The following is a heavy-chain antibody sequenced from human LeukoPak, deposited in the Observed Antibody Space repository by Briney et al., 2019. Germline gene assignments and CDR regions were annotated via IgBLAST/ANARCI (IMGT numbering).Heavy chain of an antibody. CDR3: ARESPVGCTSTSCYIDY. Sequence: GRSLRLSCAASRFTFSSYAMHWVRQAPGKGLEWVAVISYDGSNKYYADSVKGRFTISRDTSKNTLYLQMNSLRAEDTAVYYCARESPVGCTSTSCYIDYWGQGTLVTVSS. CDR1: RFTFSSYA. V-gene: IGHV3-30*14. CDR2: ISYDGSNK. J-gene: IGHJ4*02. D-gene: IGHD2-2*01.